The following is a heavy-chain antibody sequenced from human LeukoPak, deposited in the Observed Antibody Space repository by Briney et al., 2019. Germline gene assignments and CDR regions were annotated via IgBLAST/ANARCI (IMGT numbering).Heavy chain of an antibody. V-gene: IGHV3-23*01. CDR2: ISGSGGST. CDR3: AKGRPSGYYTWTYYYYYGMDV. Sequence: PGGSLRLSCAASGFTFSSYAMSWVRQAPGKGLEWVSAISGSGGSTYYADSVKGRFTISRDNSKNTLYLQMNSLRAEDTAVYYCAKGRPSGYYTWTYYYYYGMDVWGQGTTVTVSS. CDR1: GFTFSSYA. J-gene: IGHJ6*02. D-gene: IGHD3-3*01.